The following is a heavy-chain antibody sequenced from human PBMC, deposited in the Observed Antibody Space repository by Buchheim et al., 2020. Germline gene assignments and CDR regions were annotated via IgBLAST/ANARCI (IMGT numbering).Heavy chain of an antibody. V-gene: IGHV1-46*01. D-gene: IGHD3-3*01. Sequence: QVQLVQSGAEVKKPGASVKVSCKASGYTFTSYYMHWVRQAPGQGLEWMGIINPSGGSTSYAQKFQGRVTMTRDTSTSTVYMEQSSLRSEDTAVYYCARDRLIRFLEWSTPDPYGMDVWGQGTT. CDR3: ARDRLIRFLEWSTPDPYGMDV. CDR2: INPSGGST. J-gene: IGHJ6*02. CDR1: GYTFTSYY.